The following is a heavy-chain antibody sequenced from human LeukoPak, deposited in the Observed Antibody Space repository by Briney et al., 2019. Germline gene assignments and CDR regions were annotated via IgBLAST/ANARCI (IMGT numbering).Heavy chain of an antibody. CDR3: ARDIGEGGYSYGYFDY. V-gene: IGHV4-31*03. CDR1: GGSIRSGAYY. Sequence: PSQTLSLTCTVSGGSIRSGAYYWSWIRQHPGKGLEWIGYIYYSGSTYYSPSLNSRVTMSVDTSKNQFSLKLSSVTAADTAVYYCARDIGEGGYSYGYFDYWGQGTLVTVSS. D-gene: IGHD5-18*01. J-gene: IGHJ4*02. CDR2: IYYSGST.